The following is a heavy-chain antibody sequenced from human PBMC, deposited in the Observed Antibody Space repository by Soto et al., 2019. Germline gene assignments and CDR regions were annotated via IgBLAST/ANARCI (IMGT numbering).Heavy chain of an antibody. V-gene: IGHV4-59*12. CDR1: GGSISSYY. CDR2: IYYSGST. CDR3: ARAYYGALKASDY. D-gene: IGHD4-17*01. Sequence: SETLSLTCTVSGGSISSYYWSWIRQPPGKGLEWIGYIYYSGSTNYNPSLKSRVTISVDTSKNQFSLKLSSVTAADTAVYYCARAYYGALKASDYWGQGTLVTVSS. J-gene: IGHJ4*02.